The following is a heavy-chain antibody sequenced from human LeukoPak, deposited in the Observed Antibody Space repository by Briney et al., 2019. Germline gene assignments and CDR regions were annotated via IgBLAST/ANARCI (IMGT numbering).Heavy chain of an antibody. D-gene: IGHD6-19*01. CDR3: AREGGIGDIAVAKRRYFDY. J-gene: IGHJ4*02. V-gene: IGHV1-2*02. CDR2: INPNSGGT. Sequence: ASVKVSCKASGYTFSIYNMHWVRQAPGQGLEWMGWINPNSGGTNYAQKFQGRVTMTRDTSISTAYMELSRLRSDDTAVYYCAREGGIGDIAVAKRRYFDYWGQGTLVTVSS. CDR1: GYTFSIYN.